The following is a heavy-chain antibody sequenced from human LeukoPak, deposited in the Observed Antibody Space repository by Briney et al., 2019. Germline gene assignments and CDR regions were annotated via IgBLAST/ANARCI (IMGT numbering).Heavy chain of an antibody. CDR3: AKSGSVPPDY. CDR2: INGSGGST. J-gene: IGHJ4*02. V-gene: IGHV3-23*01. D-gene: IGHD2-2*01. Sequence: GVSPRLSCVASGFTFSTYAMSWVRQAPGKGLEWVSSINGSGGSTNYADSVKGRFTISRDNSRNTLYLQVNSLRAEDTAVYYCAKSGSVPPDYWGQGTLVTVSS. CDR1: GFTFSTYA.